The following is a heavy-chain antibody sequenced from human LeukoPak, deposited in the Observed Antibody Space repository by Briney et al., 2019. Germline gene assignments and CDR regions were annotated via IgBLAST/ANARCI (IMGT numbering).Heavy chain of an antibody. CDR1: GYRFTSYG. CDR2: ISGDNGNT. D-gene: IGHD2-2*01. CDR3: ARAYCSSNSCPTERYWYLDL. Sequence: GASVKVSCKASGYRFTSYGISWVRQAPGQGLEWMRWISGDNGNTNYAQKFQDRVTMTTDTSTSTAYMELTSLRSDDTAVYYCARAYCSSNSCPTERYWYLDLWGRGTLVTVSS. V-gene: IGHV1-18*01. J-gene: IGHJ2*01.